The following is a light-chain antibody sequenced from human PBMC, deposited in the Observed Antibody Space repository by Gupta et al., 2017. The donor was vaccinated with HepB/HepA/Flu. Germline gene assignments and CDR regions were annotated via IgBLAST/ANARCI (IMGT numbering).Light chain of an antibody. V-gene: IGLV7-46*01. J-gene: IGLJ3*02. CDR1: TGAVTSGHK. Sequence: QAVVTQEXSLTVSPGGTVTLPCGSSTGAVTSGHKPHWFQQKPGQAPRTLICDTNRKHSWTPARFSGSLLGDKAALTLSGAQPEDEAEYYCFLVYGAAWVFGGGTKLTVL. CDR3: FLVYGAAWV. CDR2: DTN.